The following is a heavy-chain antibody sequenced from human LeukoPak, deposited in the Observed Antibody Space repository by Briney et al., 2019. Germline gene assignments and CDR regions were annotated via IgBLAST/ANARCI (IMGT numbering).Heavy chain of an antibody. D-gene: IGHD1-1*01. CDR2: IYHSGSP. CDR1: GGSISSNNW. J-gene: IGHJ4*02. V-gene: IGHV4-4*02. Sequence: KPSETRSLTCAVSGGSISSNNWWRWVRQPPGKGLEWIGEIYHSGSPNYNPSLKSRVTISVDKSRNHFSLNLSSVTAADTAVYYCARVNINNWHSCDYWGQGTLVTVSS. CDR3: ARVNINNWHSCDY.